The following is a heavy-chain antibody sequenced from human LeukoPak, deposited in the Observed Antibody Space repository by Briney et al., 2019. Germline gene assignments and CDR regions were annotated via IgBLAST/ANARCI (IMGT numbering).Heavy chain of an antibody. CDR2: IYYTGNT. J-gene: IGHJ4*02. V-gene: IGHV4-39*01. CDR1: GGSISSSSSY. D-gene: IGHD4-17*01. CDR3: ARRIYGDYRLDY. Sequence: SETLSLTCTVSGGSISSSSSYWGWIRQPPGKGLEWIGSIYYTGNTYYNPSLKSRVTISVDTSKNQFSLKLSSVTAADTAVYYCARRIYGDYRLDYWGQGTLVTVSS.